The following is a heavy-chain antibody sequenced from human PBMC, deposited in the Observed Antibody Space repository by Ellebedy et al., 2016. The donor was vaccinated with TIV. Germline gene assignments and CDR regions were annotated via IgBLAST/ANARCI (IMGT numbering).Heavy chain of an antibody. CDR2: IYYSGST. CDR1: GGSISSSSYY. CDR3: AATYCGGDCYYYFDY. Sequence: MPSETLSLTCTVSGGSISSSSYYWGWIRQPPGKGLERIGSIYYSGSTYYNPSLKSRVTISVDTSKNQFSLKLSSVTAADTAVYYCAATYCGGDCYYYFDYWGQGTLVTVSS. J-gene: IGHJ4*02. V-gene: IGHV4-39*01. D-gene: IGHD2-21*02.